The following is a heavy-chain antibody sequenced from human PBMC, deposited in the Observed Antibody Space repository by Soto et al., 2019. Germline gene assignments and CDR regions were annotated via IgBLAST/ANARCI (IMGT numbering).Heavy chain of an antibody. CDR2: IGTAGDT. CDR1: GFTFGSYD. V-gene: IGHV3-13*01. D-gene: IGHD3-10*01. CDR3: ARVAYYYGSGSYYKDNYYYYYMDV. J-gene: IGHJ6*03. Sequence: GGSLRLSCAASGFTFGSYDMHWVRQATGKGLEWVSAIGTAGDTYYPGSVKGRFTISRENAKNSLYLQMNSLRAGDTAVYYCARVAYYYGSGSYYKDNYYYYYMDVWGKGTTVTVSS.